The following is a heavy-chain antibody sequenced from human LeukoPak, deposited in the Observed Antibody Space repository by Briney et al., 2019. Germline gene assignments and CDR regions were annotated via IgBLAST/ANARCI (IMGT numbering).Heavy chain of an antibody. Sequence: PGGSLRLSCAASGFTFSSYSMNWVRQAPGKGLEWVSSISSSSSYIYYADSVKGRFTISRDNAKNSLYLQMNSLRAEDTAVYYCARDPQALYYYYMDVWGKGTTVTVS. J-gene: IGHJ6*03. CDR2: ISSSSSYI. CDR1: GFTFSSYS. V-gene: IGHV3-21*01. CDR3: ARDPQALYYYYMDV.